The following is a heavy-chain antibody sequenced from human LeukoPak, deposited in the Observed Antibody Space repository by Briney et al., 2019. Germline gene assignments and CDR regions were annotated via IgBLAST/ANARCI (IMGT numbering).Heavy chain of an antibody. CDR3: AKDPSVYYGDYIIR. Sequence: GGSLRLSCAASGFTFSSYGMHWVRQAPGKGLEWVAFIRYDGSNKYYADSVKGRFTISRDNSKNTLYLQMSSLRVEDTAVYYCAKDPSVYYGDYIIRWGQGTLVIVSS. D-gene: IGHD4-17*01. CDR1: GFTFSSYG. J-gene: IGHJ4*02. CDR2: IRYDGSNK. V-gene: IGHV3-30*02.